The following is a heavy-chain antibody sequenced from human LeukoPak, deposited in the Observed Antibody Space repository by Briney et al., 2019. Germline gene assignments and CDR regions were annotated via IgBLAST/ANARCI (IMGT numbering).Heavy chain of an antibody. CDR1: GFTFIGYA. J-gene: IGHJ4*02. V-gene: IGHV3-23*01. CDR2: INGGGETT. CDR3: TKGGSGSGSFRYLDF. Sequence: GGSLRLPCAASGFTFIGYAMTWVRQAPGKGLEWVSSINGGGETTYYADSVTGRFTISRDNSRNMLYLQINSLRVEDTAVYYCTKGGSGSGSFRYLDFWGQGILVTASS. D-gene: IGHD3-10*01.